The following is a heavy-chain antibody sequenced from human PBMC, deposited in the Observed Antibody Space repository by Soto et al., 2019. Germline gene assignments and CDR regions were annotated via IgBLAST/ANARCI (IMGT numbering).Heavy chain of an antibody. D-gene: IGHD3-9*01. CDR1: GGSISSSSYY. J-gene: IGHJ4*02. CDR2: IYYSGST. Sequence: PSETLSLTCTVSGGSISSSSYYWGWIRQPPGKGLEWIGSIYYSGSTYYNPSLKSRVTISVDTSKNQFSLKLSSVTAADTAVYYCARQPRILTGYSGHFDAWGQGTMGTVS. CDR3: ARQPRILTGYSGHFDA. V-gene: IGHV4-39*01.